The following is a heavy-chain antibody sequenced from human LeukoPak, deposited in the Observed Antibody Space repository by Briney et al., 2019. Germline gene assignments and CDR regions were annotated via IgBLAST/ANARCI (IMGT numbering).Heavy chain of an antibody. J-gene: IGHJ4*02. CDR1: GYTFTGYY. Sequence: EASVKVSCKASGYTFTGYYMHWVRHAPGQGLKWMGRINPNSGGTNYAQKFQGRVTMTRDTSISTAYMEPSRLRSDDTAVYYCASLINYYDSSGYYYHYWGQGTLVTVSS. CDR2: INPNSGGT. CDR3: ASLINYYDSSGYYYHY. D-gene: IGHD3-22*01. V-gene: IGHV1-2*06.